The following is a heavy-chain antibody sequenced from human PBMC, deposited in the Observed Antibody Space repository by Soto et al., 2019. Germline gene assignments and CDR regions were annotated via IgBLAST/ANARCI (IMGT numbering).Heavy chain of an antibody. CDR2: IYWNDDK. V-gene: IGHV2-5*01. J-gene: IGHJ4*02. D-gene: IGHD5-12*01. Sequence: QITLKESGPTLVKPTQTLTLTCTFSGFSLSTSGVGVGWIRQPPGKALEWLALIYWNDDKRYSXXXXSXLTXXXXXXXXXXXXXXXXXXXXXXATXXCXXQDGYNYTXNYWGQGTLVTVSS. CDR3: XXQDGYNYTXNY. CDR1: GFSLSTSGVG.